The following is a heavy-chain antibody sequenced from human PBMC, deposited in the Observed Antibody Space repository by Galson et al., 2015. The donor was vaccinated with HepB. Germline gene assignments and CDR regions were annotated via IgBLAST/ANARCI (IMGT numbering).Heavy chain of an antibody. Sequence: SVKVSCKASGYTFTSYGISWVRQAPGQGLEWMGWISAYNGNTNYAQKLQGRVTMTTDTSTSTAYMELRSLRSDDTAVYYCARLKDDYGDSRGFFDYWGQGTLVTVSS. J-gene: IGHJ4*02. V-gene: IGHV1-18*04. D-gene: IGHD4-17*01. CDR1: GYTFTSYG. CDR3: ARLKDDYGDSRGFFDY. CDR2: ISAYNGNT.